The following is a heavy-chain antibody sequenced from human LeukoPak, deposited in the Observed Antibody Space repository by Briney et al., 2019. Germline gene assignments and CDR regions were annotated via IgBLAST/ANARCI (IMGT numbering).Heavy chain of an antibody. CDR2: IYYSGST. D-gene: IGHD2-15*01. CDR3: ARSNAFVGRYYFDY. Sequence: SETLSLTCTVSGGSISSSSYYWGWIRQPPGKGLEWIGSIYYSGSTYYNPSLKSRVTISVDTSKNQFSLKLSSVTAADTAVYYCARSNAFVGRYYFDYWGQGTLVTVSS. J-gene: IGHJ4*02. CDR1: GGSISSSSYY. V-gene: IGHV4-39*01.